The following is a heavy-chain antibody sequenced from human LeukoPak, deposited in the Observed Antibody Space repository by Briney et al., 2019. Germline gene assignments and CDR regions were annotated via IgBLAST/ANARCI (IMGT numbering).Heavy chain of an antibody. J-gene: IGHJ4*02. CDR2: FTVGEGIT. V-gene: IGHV3-23*01. CDR3: AKDMGRGWCYFDY. CDR1: GLTFSTYD. D-gene: IGHD6-19*01. Sequence: GGSLRLFCAASGLTFSTYDMRWVRQATGKGREGVTTFTVGEGITLYADSVKGGFTISTDNSNNTLYLQMNSLRVEDTAVYYCAKDMGRGWCYFDYWGQGTLVTVSS.